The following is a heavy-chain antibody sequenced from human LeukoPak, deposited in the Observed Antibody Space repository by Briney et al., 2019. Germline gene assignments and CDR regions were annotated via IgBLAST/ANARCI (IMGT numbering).Heavy chain of an antibody. J-gene: IGHJ3*02. CDR3: ARKGCEGAFDI. CDR2: IYYSGST. V-gene: IGHV4-31*03. D-gene: IGHD2-21*01. CDR1: GGSISSGGYY. Sequence: KPSETLSLTCTVSGGSISSGGYYWSWLRQHPGKGREWIGYIYYSGSTYYNPSLKSRATISADTSKNLFLLKLSSVAAADRAVYLCARKGCEGAFDIWGQGTMVTVSS.